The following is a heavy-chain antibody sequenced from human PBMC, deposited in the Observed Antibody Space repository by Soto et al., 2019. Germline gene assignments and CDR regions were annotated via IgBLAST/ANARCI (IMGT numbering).Heavy chain of an antibody. Sequence: SETLSLTCTVSGGSISSGDYYWSWIRQPPGKGLEWIGYIYYSGSTYYNPSLKSRVTISVDTSKNQFSLKLSSVTAADTAVYYCARRYYGDYVLYYYYGMEVWGQGTTVTVSS. J-gene: IGHJ6*02. CDR2: IYYSGST. CDR3: ARRYYGDYVLYYYYGMEV. V-gene: IGHV4-30-4*01. CDR1: GGSISSGDYY. D-gene: IGHD4-17*01.